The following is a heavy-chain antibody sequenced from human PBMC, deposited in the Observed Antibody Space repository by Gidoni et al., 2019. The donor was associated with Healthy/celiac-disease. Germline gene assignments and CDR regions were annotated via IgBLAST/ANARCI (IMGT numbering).Heavy chain of an antibody. CDR1: GFTFSSYS. J-gene: IGHJ4*02. D-gene: IGHD1-1*01. Sequence: EVQLVESGGGLVKPGGSLRLSCAASGFTFSSYSMNWVRQAPGKGLEWVSSISSSSSYIYYADSVKGRFTISRDNAKNSLYLQMNSLRAEDTAVYYCARDRDWNDALFDYWGQGTLVTVSS. CDR2: ISSSSSYI. V-gene: IGHV3-21*01. CDR3: ARDRDWNDALFDY.